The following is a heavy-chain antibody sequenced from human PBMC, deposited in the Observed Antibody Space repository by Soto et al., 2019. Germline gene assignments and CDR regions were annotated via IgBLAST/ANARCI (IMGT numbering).Heavy chain of an antibody. Sequence: SETLSLTSAVSGASIGSGDWGSWVRQPPGKGLEGIAEIFHDGNTNYSPSLTSRVTISVDKSQNQFSLNVYSVTAADTAVYYCARHEGWTGPDQWGQGTLVTVSS. CDR3: ARHEGWTGPDQ. D-gene: IGHD2-8*02. V-gene: IGHV4-4*02. CDR2: IFHDGNT. CDR1: GASIGSGDW. J-gene: IGHJ5*02.